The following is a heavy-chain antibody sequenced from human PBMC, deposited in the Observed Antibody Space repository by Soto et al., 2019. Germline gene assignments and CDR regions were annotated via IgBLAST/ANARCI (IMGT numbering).Heavy chain of an antibody. CDR3: ARETYFDDYVRWFDP. CDR2: INGGGGST. V-gene: IGHV3-23*01. J-gene: IGHJ5*02. D-gene: IGHD4-17*01. CDR1: GFTFNNYA. Sequence: EVQLLESGGTLVQPGGSLRLSCAASGFTFNNYAMTWVRQAPGKGLEWVSTINGGGGSTYYANSVRGRFTISRDKSKNALYLQMRNLRAEDTAVYYCARETYFDDYVRWFDPWGQGTLVTVSS.